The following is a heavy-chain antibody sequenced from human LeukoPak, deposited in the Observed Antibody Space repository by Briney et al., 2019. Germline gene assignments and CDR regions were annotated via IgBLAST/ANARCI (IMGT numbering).Heavy chain of an antibody. V-gene: IGHV3-23*01. J-gene: IGHJ6*02. D-gene: IGHD3-10*01. CDR1: GLTFSSYA. Sequence: PGGSLRLSCAASGLTFSSYAMTWVRQAPGQGLEWVSTISGSGDNTHYADSVEGRLTISRDNSKNTLYLQMNSLRVEDTAVYYCGGVKFYYYGMDVWGQGTTVTVSS. CDR2: ISGSGDNT. CDR3: GGVKFYYYGMDV.